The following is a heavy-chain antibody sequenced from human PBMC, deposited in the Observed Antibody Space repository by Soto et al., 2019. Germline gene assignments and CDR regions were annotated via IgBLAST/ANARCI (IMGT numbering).Heavy chain of an antibody. J-gene: IGHJ4*02. D-gene: IGHD6-13*01. CDR1: GFTFSTYW. CDR3: ARAGSSSWYPIEFLDY. Sequence: GGSLRLSCAASGFTFSTYWMNWVRQAPGKGLEWVANIKQDGSEKYYVDSVKGRFTISRDNAKNSLYLQMNSLRAEDTAVYYCARAGSSSWYPIEFLDYWGQGTLVTVSS. V-gene: IGHV3-7*01. CDR2: IKQDGSEK.